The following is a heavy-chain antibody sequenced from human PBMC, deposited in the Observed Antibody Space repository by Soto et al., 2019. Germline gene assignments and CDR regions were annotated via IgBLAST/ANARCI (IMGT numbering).Heavy chain of an antibody. CDR3: ARVLYSSSSGRWFDP. D-gene: IGHD6-6*01. Sequence: AGGSLRLSCAASGFTFSSYSMNWVRQAPGKGLEWVSSISSSSSYIYYADSVKGRFTISRDNAKNSLYLQMNSLRAEDTAVYYCARVLYSSSSGRWFDPWGQGTLVTVSS. J-gene: IGHJ5*02. CDR2: ISSSSSYI. CDR1: GFTFSSYS. V-gene: IGHV3-21*01.